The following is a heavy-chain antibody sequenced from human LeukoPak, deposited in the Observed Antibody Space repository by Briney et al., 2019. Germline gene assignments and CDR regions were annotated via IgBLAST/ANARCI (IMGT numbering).Heavy chain of an antibody. CDR2: ISSSSSYI. V-gene: IGHV3-21*01. CDR3: ARDLRDIVVVVAGYYFDY. D-gene: IGHD2-15*01. Sequence: GGSLRLSCAASGFTFSSYSMNWVRQAPGKGLEWVSSISSSSSYIYYADSVKGRFTISRDNAKNSLYLQMNSLRAEDTAVYYCARDLRDIVVVVAGYYFDYWGQGTLVTVSS. CDR1: GFTFSSYS. J-gene: IGHJ4*02.